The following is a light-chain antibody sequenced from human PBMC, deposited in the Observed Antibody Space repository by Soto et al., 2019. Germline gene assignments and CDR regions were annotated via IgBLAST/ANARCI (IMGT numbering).Light chain of an antibody. CDR2: DVS. CDR1: SSDVGGYNR. V-gene: IGLV2-18*02. CDR3: TSYATGSAYV. Sequence: QSALTQPPSVSGSPGQSVTISCTGTSSDVGGYNRVSWYQQPPGKAPKLLIYDVSNRPSGGSTRFSGSKSGNTASLTISGLQAEDEADYYCTSYATGSAYVFGPGTKATV. J-gene: IGLJ1*01.